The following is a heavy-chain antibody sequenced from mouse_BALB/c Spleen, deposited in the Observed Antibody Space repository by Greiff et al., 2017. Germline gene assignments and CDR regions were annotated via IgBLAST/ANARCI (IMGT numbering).Heavy chain of an antibody. CDR1: FYTFTTSP. CDR3: ARGATATPFAY. J-gene: IGHJ3*01. V-gene: IGHV1-47*01. D-gene: IGHD1-2*01. Sequence: SFNISFPSFFYTFTTSPLSFINPNHLNLLDFIGNFHPYNYDTKYNEKFKGKAKLTVEKSSSTVYLELSRLTSDDSAVYYCARGATATPFAYWGQGTMV. CDR2: FHPYNYDT.